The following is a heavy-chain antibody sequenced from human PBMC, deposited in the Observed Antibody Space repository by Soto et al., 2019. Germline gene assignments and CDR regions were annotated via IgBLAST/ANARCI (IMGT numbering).Heavy chain of an antibody. CDR3: ARMASSGTLNWFDP. J-gene: IGHJ5*02. Sequence: GASVKVSCKASGYTFINYDISWVRQATGQGLEWMGWMNPGSGKTGYANKFQGRVTMTRDASTSTAHLELSSLTSEDTAVYYCARMASSGTLNWFDPCGQAPLVTVSS. CDR2: MNPGSGKT. CDR1: GYTFINYD. V-gene: IGHV1-8*02.